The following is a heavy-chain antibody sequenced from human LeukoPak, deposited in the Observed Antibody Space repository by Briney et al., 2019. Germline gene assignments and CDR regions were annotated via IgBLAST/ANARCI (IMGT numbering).Heavy chain of an antibody. J-gene: IGHJ4*02. CDR3: AKDSPHYYYDSSGPNYHFDY. V-gene: IGHV3-23*01. D-gene: IGHD3-22*01. CDR2: ISGSGGST. Sequence: GGSLRLSCAASGFTFSSYAMSWVRQAPGKGLEWVSAISGSGGSTYYADSVKGWFTISRDNSKSTLYLQMNSLRAEDTAVYYCAKDSPHYYYDSSGPNYHFDYWGQGTLVTVSS. CDR1: GFTFSSYA.